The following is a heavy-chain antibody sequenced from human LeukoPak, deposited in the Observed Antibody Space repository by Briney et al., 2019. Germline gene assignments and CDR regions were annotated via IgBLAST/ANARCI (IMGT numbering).Heavy chain of an antibody. CDR2: IWYDGSNK. J-gene: IGHJ4*02. CDR3: ARDREVFGDFDY. V-gene: IGHV3-33*01. Sequence: PGGSLRLSCAASGFTFSSYGMHWVRQAPGKGLEWVAVIWYDGSNKYYADSVKGRFTISRDNSKNTLYLQMNSLRAEDTAVYYCARDREVFGDFDYWGQGTLVTVSS. D-gene: IGHD3-3*01. CDR1: GFTFSSYG.